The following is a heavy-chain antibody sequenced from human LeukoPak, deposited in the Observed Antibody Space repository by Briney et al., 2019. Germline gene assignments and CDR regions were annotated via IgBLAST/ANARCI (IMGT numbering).Heavy chain of an antibody. J-gene: IGHJ4*02. D-gene: IGHD3-22*01. CDR3: AGYDSSGYYRWGETPGYFDY. V-gene: IGHV4-31*03. CDR1: GGPISSGGYY. CDR2: IYYSGST. Sequence: SETLSLTCTVSGGPISSGGYYWSWIRQHPGKGLEWIGYIYYSGSTYYNPSLKSRVTISVDTSKNQFSLKLSSVTAADMAVYYCAGYDSSGYYRWGETPGYFDYWGQGTLVTVSS.